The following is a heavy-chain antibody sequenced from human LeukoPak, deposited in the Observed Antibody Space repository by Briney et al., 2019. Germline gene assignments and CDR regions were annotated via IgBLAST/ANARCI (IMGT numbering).Heavy chain of an antibody. Sequence: SETLSLTCTVSGGSISSSSYYWGWIRQPPGKGLEWIGSIYYSGSTYYNPSLKSRVSISVDTSKNQFSLKLSSVTAADTAVYYCARFPPIGIAAGYWGQGTLVTVSS. CDR2: IYYSGST. CDR1: GGSISSSSYY. V-gene: IGHV4-39*07. D-gene: IGHD6-13*01. CDR3: ARFPPIGIAAGY. J-gene: IGHJ4*02.